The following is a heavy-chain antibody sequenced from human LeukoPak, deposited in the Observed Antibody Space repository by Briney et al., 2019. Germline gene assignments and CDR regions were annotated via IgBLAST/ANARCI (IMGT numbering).Heavy chain of an antibody. CDR3: ARDRERYYDSSGYSN. CDR2: ISSSSSYI. D-gene: IGHD3-22*01. J-gene: IGHJ4*02. Sequence: GGSLRLSCAASGFTFSSYSMTWVRQAPGKGLEWVSSISSSSSYIYYADSVKGRFTISRDNAKNSLYLQMNSLRAEDTAVYYCARDRERYYDSSGYSNWGQGTLVTVSS. V-gene: IGHV3-21*01. CDR1: GFTFSSYS.